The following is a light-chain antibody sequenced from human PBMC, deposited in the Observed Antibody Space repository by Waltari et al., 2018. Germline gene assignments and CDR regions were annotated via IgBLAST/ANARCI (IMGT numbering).Light chain of an antibody. J-gene: IGKJ2*01. Sequence: EFVLTQSPGTLSLSPGERATLSCRASQSINSTYVAWYQQKPGQAPRLLIYGASSRATGVPDRISGSGSGTDFTLTISRLEPEDFAVYYCQLYGSSTLYTFGQGTKLEIK. CDR1: QSINSTY. CDR3: QLYGSSTLYT. V-gene: IGKV3-20*01. CDR2: GAS.